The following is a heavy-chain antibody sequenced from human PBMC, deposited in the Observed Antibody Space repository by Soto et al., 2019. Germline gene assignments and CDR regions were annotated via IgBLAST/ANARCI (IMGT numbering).Heavy chain of an antibody. CDR3: ARGTIVARQHLDY. V-gene: IGHV3-30*03. CDR2: ISIRGGDE. CDR1: GFTFSSYA. Sequence: QVQLVESGGGVVQPGTSLRLSCAASGFTFSSYAMHWARQAPGKGLEWVTVISIRGGDEYYAESVRGRFTISRDDSKNTLYLQMDILRVEDTAVYYCARGTIVARQHLDYWGQGTLVTVSS. J-gene: IGHJ4*02. D-gene: IGHD6-6*01.